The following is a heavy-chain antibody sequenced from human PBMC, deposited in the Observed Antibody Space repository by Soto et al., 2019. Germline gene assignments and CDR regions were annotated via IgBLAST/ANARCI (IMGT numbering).Heavy chain of an antibody. V-gene: IGHV3-33*01. D-gene: IGHD6-13*01. CDR1: GFTFSSYG. Sequence: GGSLRLSCAASGFTFSSYGMHWVRQAPGKGLEWVAVIWYDGSNKYYADSVKGRFTISRDNSKNTLYLQMNSLRAEDTAVYYCAREEAAEYSSSRSFDYWGQGALVTVSS. CDR3: AREEAAEYSSSRSFDY. CDR2: IWYDGSNK. J-gene: IGHJ4*02.